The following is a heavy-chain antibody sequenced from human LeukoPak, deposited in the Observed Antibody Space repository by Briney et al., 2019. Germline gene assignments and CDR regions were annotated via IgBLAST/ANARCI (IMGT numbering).Heavy chain of an antibody. CDR2: ISGSGGST. D-gene: IGHD3-22*01. CDR1: GFTFSSYA. CDR3: AKRITYYYDSSGYYYGY. J-gene: IGHJ4*02. V-gene: IGHV3-23*01. Sequence: GGSLRLSCAASGFTFSSYAMSWVRQAPGKGLEWVSAISGSGGSTNYADSVKGRFTISRDNSKNTLYLQMNSLRAEDTAVYYCAKRITYYYDSSGYYYGYWGQGTLVTVSS.